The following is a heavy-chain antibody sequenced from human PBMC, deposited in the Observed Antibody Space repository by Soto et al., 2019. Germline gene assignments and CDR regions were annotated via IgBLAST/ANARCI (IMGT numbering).Heavy chain of an antibody. J-gene: IGHJ3*02. CDR1: GGTFSSYA. Sequence: QVQLVQSGAEVKKPGSSVKVSCKASGGTFSSYAISWVRQAPGQGLEWMGGIIPIFGTANYAQKFQGRVTITADESTSTAYMELSSLRSEDTAVYYCARWRQHYGDYKSGDAFDIWGQGTMVTVSS. CDR3: ARWRQHYGDYKSGDAFDI. CDR2: IIPIFGTA. D-gene: IGHD4-17*01. V-gene: IGHV1-69*12.